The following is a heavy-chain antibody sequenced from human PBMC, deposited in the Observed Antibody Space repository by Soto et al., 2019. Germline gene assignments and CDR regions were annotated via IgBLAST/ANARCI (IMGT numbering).Heavy chain of an antibody. CDR2: IIPISDTT. D-gene: IGHD2-2*01. Sequence: QVQLVQSGAEVKKPGSSVKVSCKASGGTFSSYAISWVRQAPGQGLEWMGGIIPISDTTNYSQKFQGRVTITADESKSTAYMELSSLRSEDTAVYYCASSQGSSTSLEIYYYYYYGMDVWGQGTTVTVSS. CDR1: GGTFSSYA. V-gene: IGHV1-69*01. J-gene: IGHJ6*02. CDR3: ASSQGSSTSLEIYYYYYYGMDV.